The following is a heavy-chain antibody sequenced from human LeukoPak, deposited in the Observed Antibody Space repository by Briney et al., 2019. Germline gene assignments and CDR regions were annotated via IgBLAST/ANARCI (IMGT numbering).Heavy chain of an antibody. D-gene: IGHD3-10*01. CDR3: ARDPHYYGSGNYYQFDY. CDR2: ISAYNGNT. CDR1: GYTFNTYG. J-gene: IGHJ4*02. V-gene: IGHV1-18*04. Sequence: ASLKVSCKASGYTFNTYGISWVRQAPGQGLEWMGWISAYNGNTNYAQNLQSRVTMTADTSTSTAYMELRSLRFDDTAVYYCARDPHYYGSGNYYQFDYWGQGTLVTVSS.